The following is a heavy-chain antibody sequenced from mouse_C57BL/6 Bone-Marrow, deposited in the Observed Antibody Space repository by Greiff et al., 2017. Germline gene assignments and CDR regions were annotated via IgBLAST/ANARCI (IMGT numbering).Heavy chain of an antibody. CDR3: ARHRLRLFAY. J-gene: IGHJ3*01. CDR2: ISSGGSYT. Sequence: EVQGVESGGDLVKPGGSLKLSCAASGFTFSSYGMSWVRQTPDKRLEWVATISSGGSYTSYPDSVKGRFTISRDNAKNTLYLQMSSLKSEDTAMYYCARHRLRLFAYWGQGTLVTVSA. CDR1: GFTFSSYG. V-gene: IGHV5-6*01. D-gene: IGHD2-4*01.